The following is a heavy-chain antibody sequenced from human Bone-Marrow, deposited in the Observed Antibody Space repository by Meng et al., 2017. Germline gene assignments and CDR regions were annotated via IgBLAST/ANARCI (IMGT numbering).Heavy chain of an antibody. Sequence: QVTLQGSGPGLVRPSGTLSLTCAVSGGSISSPNCWSWVRQPPGRGLEWIGEIYHSGSTTYNPSLLSRVTISVDKSKNQFSLKLSSVTAADTAIYYCARVIYRPSGHNYFDPWGQGTLVTVSS. D-gene: IGHD1-26*01. J-gene: IGHJ5*02. V-gene: IGHV4-4*02. CDR1: GGSISSPNC. CDR3: ARVIYRPSGHNYFDP. CDR2: IYHSGST.